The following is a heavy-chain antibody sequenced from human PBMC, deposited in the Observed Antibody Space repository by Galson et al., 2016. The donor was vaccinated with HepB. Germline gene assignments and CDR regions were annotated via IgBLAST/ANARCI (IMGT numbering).Heavy chain of an antibody. CDR3: AKTLTPTNQYFFNS. J-gene: IGHJ4*02. CDR2: LSDTGTT. Sequence: SETLSLTCTVSGASVSSSSWWGWIRQPPGKGLEWLASLSDTGTTDYNPSLRCRVTISADTSKNHFSLRLSSVTAADTAVYYCAKTLTPTNQYFFNSWGQGTLVTVSS. V-gene: IGHV4-39*02. D-gene: IGHD2-15*01. CDR1: GASVSSSSW.